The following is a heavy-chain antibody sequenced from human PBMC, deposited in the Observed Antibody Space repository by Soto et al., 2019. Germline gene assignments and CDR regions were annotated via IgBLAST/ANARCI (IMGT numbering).Heavy chain of an antibody. D-gene: IGHD3-22*01. CDR1: GFTFSDYY. CDR3: ARDLGYYGSDGYFDY. J-gene: IGHJ4*02. CDR2: ISSSGDIM. Sequence: PGGSLRLSCAASGFTFSDYYMSWIRQAPGKGLEWVSYISSSGDIMCYADSVKGRFTISRDNAKNSLYLQMNSLRAEDTAVYYCARDLGYYGSDGYFDYWGQGTLVTVSS. V-gene: IGHV3-11*01.